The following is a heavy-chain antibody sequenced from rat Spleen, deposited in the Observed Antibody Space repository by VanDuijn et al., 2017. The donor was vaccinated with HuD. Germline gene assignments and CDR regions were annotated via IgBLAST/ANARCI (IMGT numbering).Heavy chain of an antibody. V-gene: IGHV2-47*01. Sequence: QVQLKESGPGLVQPSQTLSLTCTVSGLSLSSNSVSWIRQPPGKGLEWMGIIWTGGSTAYNSLLKSRLSINRDTSKSQVFLKMNSLQTEDTAIYFCTRDHSYWGNYYPGGFAYWGQGTLVTVSS. CDR1: GLSLSSNS. CDR3: TRDHSYWGNYYPGGFAY. J-gene: IGHJ3*01. CDR2: IWTGGST. D-gene: IGHD1-12*02.